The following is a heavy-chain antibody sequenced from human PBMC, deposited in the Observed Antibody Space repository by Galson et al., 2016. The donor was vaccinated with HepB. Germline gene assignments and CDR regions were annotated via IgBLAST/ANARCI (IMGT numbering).Heavy chain of an antibody. V-gene: IGHV3-23*01. CDR3: AKDFGSSGRGPLGAYYFHY. CDR1: GFTFSSYA. D-gene: IGHD6-19*01. J-gene: IGHJ4*02. CDR2: ISASGGIT. Sequence: SLRLSCAASGFTFSSYAMSWVRQAPGKGLEWVSGISASGGITYYADSVKGRFTISRDKNTLYLQMNSLRAEDTAVYYCAKDFGSSGRGPLGAYYFHYWGQGTLLTVSS.